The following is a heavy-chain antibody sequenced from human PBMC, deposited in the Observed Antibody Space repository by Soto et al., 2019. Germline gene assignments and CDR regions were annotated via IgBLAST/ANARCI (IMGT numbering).Heavy chain of an antibody. CDR1: GYTFTDYY. J-gene: IGHJ5*02. CDR2: INPSTGDI. Sequence: QVQLAQSGAEVKKPAASVKVSCKASGYTFTDYYIHWVRQAPGQGLEWMGIINPSTGDITYAQKFQGRATMTRDTSTSIVYMELSSLRSEDTAVYYCARDGGSQRLDLWGPGALVTVSS. D-gene: IGHD3-16*01. CDR3: ARDGGSQRLDL. V-gene: IGHV1-46*03.